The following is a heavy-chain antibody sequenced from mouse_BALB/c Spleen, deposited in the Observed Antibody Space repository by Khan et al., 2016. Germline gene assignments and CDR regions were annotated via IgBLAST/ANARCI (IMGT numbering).Heavy chain of an antibody. Sequence: EVQLQESGPGLVKPSQSLSLTCTVTGYSITSDYAWNWIRQFPGNKLEWMGYISYSGSTSYNPSLKSRISITRDTSKNQFFLQLNSVTTEDTATYYCARDGYGYDGYWGQGTTLTVSS. CDR3: ARDGYGYDGY. V-gene: IGHV3-2*02. J-gene: IGHJ2*01. D-gene: IGHD2-2*01. CDR2: ISYSGST. CDR1: GYSITSDYA.